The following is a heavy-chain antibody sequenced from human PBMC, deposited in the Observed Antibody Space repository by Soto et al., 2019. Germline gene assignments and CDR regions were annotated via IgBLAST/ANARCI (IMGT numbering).Heavy chain of an antibody. CDR2: IWYDGSNK. CDR1: GFTFSSYG. Sequence: QVQLVESGGGVVQPGRSLRLSCAASGFTFSSYGMHWVRQAPGKGLEWVAVIWYDGSNKYYADSVKGRFTISRDNSKNTLYLQMNSLRAEDTAVYYCARGHDFWSGYPMNVDYWGQGTLVTVSS. CDR3: ARGHDFWSGYPMNVDY. J-gene: IGHJ4*02. V-gene: IGHV3-33*01. D-gene: IGHD3-3*01.